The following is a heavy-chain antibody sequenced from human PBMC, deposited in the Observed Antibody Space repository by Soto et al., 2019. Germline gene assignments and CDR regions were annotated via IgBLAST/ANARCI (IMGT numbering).Heavy chain of an antibody. CDR3: ARTWDYYDSSGSPPLAFDI. D-gene: IGHD3-22*01. V-gene: IGHV1-8*02. J-gene: IGHJ3*02. CDR2: MNPNSGNT. CDR1: GYTFTSYY. Sequence: ASVKVSCKASGYTFTSYYMHWVRQATGQGLEWMGWMNPNSGNTGYAQKFQGRVTMTRNTSISTAYMELSSLRSEDTAVYYCARTWDYYDSSGSPPLAFDIWGQGKMVTVSS.